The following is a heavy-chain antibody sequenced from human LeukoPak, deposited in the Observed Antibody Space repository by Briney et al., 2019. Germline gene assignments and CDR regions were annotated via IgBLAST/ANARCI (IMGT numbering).Heavy chain of an antibody. D-gene: IGHD6-19*01. CDR1: GFTFSSYG. V-gene: IGHV3-33*06. Sequence: GGPLKLPCAASGFTFSSYGMHWVRQAPGKGLEWVEVIWYDGSNKYYADSVKGRFTISRDNSKNTLYLQMNSLRAEDTAVYYCAKDRASIAVADFDYWGQGTLVTVSS. CDR3: AKDRASIAVADFDY. J-gene: IGHJ4*02. CDR2: IWYDGSNK.